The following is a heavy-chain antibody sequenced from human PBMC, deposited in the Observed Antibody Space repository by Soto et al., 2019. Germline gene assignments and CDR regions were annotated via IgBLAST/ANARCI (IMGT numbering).Heavy chain of an antibody. CDR2: VESKADGGTV. CDR1: GFTVSNVG. Sequence: EVQLVESGGGLVKPGGSLRLSCAVSGFTVSNVGMNWVRQAPGKGLKWVGHVESKADGGTVKYASPVKGRFTISRDDSTNNLFLQMPSLQSEDTALYYCTTDSGFDQGFDFWGQGALVTVSS. V-gene: IGHV3-15*07. J-gene: IGHJ4*02. D-gene: IGHD5-12*01. CDR3: TTDSGFDQGFDF.